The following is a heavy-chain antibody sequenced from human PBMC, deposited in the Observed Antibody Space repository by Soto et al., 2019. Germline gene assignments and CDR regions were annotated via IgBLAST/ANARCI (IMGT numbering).Heavy chain of an antibody. CDR1: GFTFGDYA. CDR3: SCCAYYDSSCCSYYFDL. D-gene: IGHD3-22*01. CDR2: IRSKANGGTP. Sequence: EVQLVESGGGLVRPGRSLRLSCIASGFTFGDYAMSWVRQAPGKGLEWVSFIRSKANGGTPEYAASVKCTFTISRYDYEKIAYMQMNSLNSVDTAVYYFSCCAYYDSSCCSYYFDLWGQGTLVTVSS. J-gene: IGHJ4*02. V-gene: IGHV3-49*04.